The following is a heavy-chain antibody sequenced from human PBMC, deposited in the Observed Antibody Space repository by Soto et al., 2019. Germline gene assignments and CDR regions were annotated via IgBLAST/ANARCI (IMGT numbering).Heavy chain of an antibody. D-gene: IGHD4-17*01. V-gene: IGHV3-43D*04. CDR3: AKGATVTTHYQYYGMDV. CDR1: GFTFDDFA. Sequence: LRLSCAASGFTFDDFAMCWVRQVPGKGLEWISLVNWGGDTTFYTESVKGRFIISRDNSKNSVYLQMNSLRSEDSAVYYCAKGATVTTHYQYYGMDVWGQGTTVTVSS. CDR2: VNWGGDTT. J-gene: IGHJ6*02.